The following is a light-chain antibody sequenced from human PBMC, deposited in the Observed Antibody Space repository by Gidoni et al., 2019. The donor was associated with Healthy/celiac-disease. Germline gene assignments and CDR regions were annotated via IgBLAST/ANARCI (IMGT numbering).Light chain of an antibody. CDR1: QSVSSN. CDR2: GAS. J-gene: IGKJ1*01. V-gene: IGKV3-15*01. Sequence: EILLTQSPATLSVSPGARATLSCSASQSVSSNLAWYQQKPGQAPRLLIYGASTRATGIPARFSGSGSGTEFTITISSLQSEDFAVYYCQQYNNWPPWTFXPXTKVEIK. CDR3: QQYNNWPPWT.